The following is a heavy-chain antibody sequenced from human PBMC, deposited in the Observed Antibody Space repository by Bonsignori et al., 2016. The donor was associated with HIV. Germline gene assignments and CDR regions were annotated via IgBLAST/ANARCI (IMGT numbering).Heavy chain of an antibody. Sequence: VRQAPGKGLEWVSLIYNDGTTYYGDSVKGRFTVSRDRSRNTVFLQMNNLRVDDTAVFYCARHSWLSAAAPFDSWGPGTQVTVSS. D-gene: IGHD6-13*01. CDR2: IYNDGTT. V-gene: IGHV3-53*01. CDR3: ARHSWLSAAAPFDS. J-gene: IGHJ4*02.